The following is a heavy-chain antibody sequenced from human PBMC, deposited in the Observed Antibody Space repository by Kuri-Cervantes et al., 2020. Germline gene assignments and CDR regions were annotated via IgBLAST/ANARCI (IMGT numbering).Heavy chain of an antibody. Sequence: GESLKISCAASGFTFSDYYMSWTRQAPGKGLEWVSYISTTGTTMYYADSVKGRFTISRDNAKNSLYLQMNSLRVEDTAVYYCARFGGATDYWGQGTLVTVSS. CDR2: ISTTGTTM. J-gene: IGHJ4*02. V-gene: IGHV3-11*01. CDR1: GFTFSDYY. CDR3: ARFGGATDY. D-gene: IGHD1-26*01.